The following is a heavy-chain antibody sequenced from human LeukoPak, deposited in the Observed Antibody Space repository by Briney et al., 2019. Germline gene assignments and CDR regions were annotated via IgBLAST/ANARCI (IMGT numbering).Heavy chain of an antibody. CDR3: ARGEIDYYDSSLDY. Sequence: ASVKGSCKASGYTFTSYDINWVRQATGQGLEWMGWMNPNSGNTGYAQKFQGRVTMTRNTSISTAYMELSSLRSEDTAVYYCARGEIDYYDSSLDYWGQGTLVTVSS. D-gene: IGHD3-22*01. CDR2: MNPNSGNT. J-gene: IGHJ4*02. CDR1: GYTFTSYD. V-gene: IGHV1-8*01.